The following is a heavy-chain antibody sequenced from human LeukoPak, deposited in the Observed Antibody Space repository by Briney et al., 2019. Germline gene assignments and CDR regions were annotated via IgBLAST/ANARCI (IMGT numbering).Heavy chain of an antibody. J-gene: IGHJ4*02. D-gene: IGHD3-22*01. CDR1: GYTFTSYG. Sequence: ASVKVSCKASGYTFTSYGISWVRQAPGQGLEWMGWISAYNGNTNYAQKLQGRVTMTTDTSTSTAYMELRSLRSDDTAVYYCARVTGYMIEDYFDYWGQGTLVTVSS. CDR3: ARVTGYMIEDYFDY. CDR2: ISAYNGNT. V-gene: IGHV1-18*01.